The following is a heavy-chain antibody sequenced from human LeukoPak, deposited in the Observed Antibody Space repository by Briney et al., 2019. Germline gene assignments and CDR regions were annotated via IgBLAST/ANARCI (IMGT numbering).Heavy chain of an antibody. Sequence: SETLSLTCTVSGGSTSSSSYYWGWIRQPPGKGLEWIGSISYSGSTYYNPSLKSRVTISVDTSKNQFSLNLSSLTAADTAVYYCASRRQGGYYPHYYYYGMDVWGQGTTVTASS. V-gene: IGHV4-39*01. CDR1: GGSTSSSSYY. J-gene: IGHJ6*02. CDR3: ASRRQGGYYPHYYYYGMDV. D-gene: IGHD3-22*01. CDR2: ISYSGST.